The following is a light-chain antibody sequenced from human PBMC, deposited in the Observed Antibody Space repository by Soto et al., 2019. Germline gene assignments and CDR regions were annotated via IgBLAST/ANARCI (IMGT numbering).Light chain of an antibody. Sequence: QSALTQPPSASGSPGQSGTISCTGTSSDVGGYNYVSWYQQHPGKAPKLMVYEVTKRPSGVPDRFSGSKSGNTASLTVSGLQADDEADYYCSSRAGSAPYVFGTGTKVTVL. CDR3: SSRAGSAPYV. CDR2: EVT. CDR1: SSDVGGYNY. V-gene: IGLV2-8*01. J-gene: IGLJ1*01.